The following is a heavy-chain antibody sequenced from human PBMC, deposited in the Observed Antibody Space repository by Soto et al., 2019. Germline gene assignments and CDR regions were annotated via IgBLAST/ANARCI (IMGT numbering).Heavy chain of an antibody. CDR3: AKDKGGGITISTPYYYGMDV. D-gene: IGHD3-9*01. J-gene: IGHJ6*02. V-gene: IGHV3-30*18. CDR1: GFTFSSYG. CDR2: TSYDGSNK. Sequence: PGGCLRLSCAATGFTFSSYGVHWVRQAPGKGLDWLAVTSYDGSNKYYADSVKGRFTTSRDNSKNTLYLQMNSLRDEDTAVYYSAKDKGGGITISTPYYYGMDVWGQGTT.